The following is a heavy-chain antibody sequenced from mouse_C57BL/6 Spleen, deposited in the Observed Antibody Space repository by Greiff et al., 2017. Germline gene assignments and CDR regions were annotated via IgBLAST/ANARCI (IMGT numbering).Heavy chain of an antibody. V-gene: IGHV1-77*01. D-gene: IGHD2-2*01. Sequence: VQLQQSGAELVKPGASVKISCKASGYTFTDYYINWVTQRPGQGLEWIGKIGPGSGSTYYNEKFKGKATLTADKSSSTAYMQLSSLTSEDSAVYFCARGGISGMVRNWYFDVWGTGTTVTVSS. CDR1: GYTFTDYY. CDR2: IGPGSGST. CDR3: ARGGISGMVRNWYFDV. J-gene: IGHJ1*03.